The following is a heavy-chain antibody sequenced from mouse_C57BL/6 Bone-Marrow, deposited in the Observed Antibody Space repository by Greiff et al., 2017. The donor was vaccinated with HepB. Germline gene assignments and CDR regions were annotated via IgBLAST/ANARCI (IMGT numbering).Heavy chain of an antibody. D-gene: IGHD1-1*01. J-gene: IGHJ4*01. CDR3: TPDYGTPYYAMDY. CDR2: IDPENGDT. V-gene: IGHV14-4*01. Sequence: VHVKQSGAELVRPGASVKLSCTASGFNIKDDYMHWVKQRPEQGLEWIGWIDPENGDTEYASKFQGKATITADTSSNTAYLQLSSLTSEDTAVYYCTPDYGTPYYAMDYWGQGTSVTVSS. CDR1: GFNIKDDY.